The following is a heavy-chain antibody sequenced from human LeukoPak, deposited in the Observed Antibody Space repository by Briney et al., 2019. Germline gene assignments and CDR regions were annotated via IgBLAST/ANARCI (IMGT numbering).Heavy chain of an antibody. D-gene: IGHD2-15*01. CDR2: FSSSSSYT. V-gene: IGHV3-11*06. J-gene: IGHJ4*02. CDR1: GFTFSAYY. CDR3: ASISCYFHCSGGSCYDY. Sequence: AGGSLRLSSAASGFTFSAYYISWIRQARGNGLEWVSYFSSSSSYTNYAGSVKGRFTISRDNAKNSLYLQMNSLRDEDTAVYYCASISCYFHCSGGSCYDYWGQGTLVTVSS.